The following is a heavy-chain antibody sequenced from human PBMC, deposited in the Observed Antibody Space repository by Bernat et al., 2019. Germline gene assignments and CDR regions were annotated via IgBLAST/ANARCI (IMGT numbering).Heavy chain of an antibody. CDR2: ISYDGSNK. Sequence: QVQLVESGGGVVQPGRSLRLSCEASKFTFSSYGMHWVRQAPGKGLEWVAVISYDGSNKYYADSVKGRFTISRDNSKNTLYLQMNSLRAEDTAVYYCARNRYYYDSSGYYEHGYWGQGTLVTVSS. CDR1: KFTFSSYG. D-gene: IGHD3-22*01. J-gene: IGHJ4*02. CDR3: ARNRYYYDSSGYYEHGY. V-gene: IGHV3-30*19.